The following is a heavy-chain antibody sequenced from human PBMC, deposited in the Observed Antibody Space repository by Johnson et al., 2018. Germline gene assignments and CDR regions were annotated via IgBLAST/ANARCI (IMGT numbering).Heavy chain of an antibody. Sequence: QVQLQESGPGLVRXSQTLSLTCTVSGGFISSGSYYWSWIRQPAGQGLEWIGRVYSSGATNYNPSLKSRVTISVDTSKNQFSLKVRSVTATDTAVYYCAREGYSYAEVIDYWGRGTLVTVSS. D-gene: IGHD5-18*01. CDR3: AREGYSYAEVIDY. V-gene: IGHV4-61*02. CDR2: VYSSGAT. J-gene: IGHJ4*02. CDR1: GGFISSGSYY.